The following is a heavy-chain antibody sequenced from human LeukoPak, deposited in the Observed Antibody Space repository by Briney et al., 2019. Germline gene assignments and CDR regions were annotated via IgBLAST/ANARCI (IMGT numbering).Heavy chain of an antibody. CDR2: IYYSGST. Sequence: PSETLSLTCTVSGGSISSYYWSWIRQPPGKGLEWIGYIYYSGSTNYNPSLKSRVTISVDTSKNQFSLKLSSVTAADTAVYYCARALGRDYDILTGYYRRYHFDYWGQGTLVTVSS. V-gene: IGHV4-59*01. D-gene: IGHD3-9*01. J-gene: IGHJ4*02. CDR3: ARALGRDYDILTGYYRRYHFDY. CDR1: GGSISSYY.